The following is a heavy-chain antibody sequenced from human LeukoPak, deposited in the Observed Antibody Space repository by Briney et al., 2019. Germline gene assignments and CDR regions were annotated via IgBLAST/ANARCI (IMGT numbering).Heavy chain of an antibody. CDR2: IKQDGSEK. J-gene: IGHJ4*02. CDR1: EFTFSTYS. Sequence: PGGSLRLSCAASEFTFSTYSMNWVRQAPGKGLEWVANIKQDGSEKYYVDSVKGRFTISRDNAKNSLYLQMNSLRAEDTAVYYCTREYSSGWYPGYWGQGTLVTVSS. V-gene: IGHV3-7*01. D-gene: IGHD6-19*01. CDR3: TREYSSGWYPGY.